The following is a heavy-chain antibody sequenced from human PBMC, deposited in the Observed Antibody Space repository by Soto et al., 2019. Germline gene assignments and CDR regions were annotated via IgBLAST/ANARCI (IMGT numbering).Heavy chain of an antibody. J-gene: IGHJ4*02. Sequence: SETLSLTCTVSGGSISSSSYYWGWIRQPPGKGLEWIGSIYYSGSTYYNPSLKSRVTISVDTSKNQFSLKLSSVTAADTAVYYCARQRRWLQYDYFDYWGQGTLVTVSS. CDR3: ARQRRWLQYDYFDY. CDR2: IYYSGST. CDR1: GGSISSSSYY. V-gene: IGHV4-39*01. D-gene: IGHD5-12*01.